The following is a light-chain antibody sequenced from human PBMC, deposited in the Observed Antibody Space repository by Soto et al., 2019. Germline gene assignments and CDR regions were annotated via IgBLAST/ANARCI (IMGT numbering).Light chain of an antibody. CDR1: QSVSSGN. CDR2: GTS. CDR3: QHYGTSPPYT. Sequence: EIVLTHSPVTLSLSPGERATLSCRARQSVSSGNLAWYQQKTGQAPRLLIYGTSSMDTGIPDRFSGSGSGTNYILNISRLEPEDFAVYYCQHYGTSPPYTFGQGTKLEIK. J-gene: IGKJ2*01. V-gene: IGKV3-20*01.